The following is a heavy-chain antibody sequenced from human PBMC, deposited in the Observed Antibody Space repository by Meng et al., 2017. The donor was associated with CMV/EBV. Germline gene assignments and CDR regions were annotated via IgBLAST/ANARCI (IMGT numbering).Heavy chain of an antibody. CDR1: GYTVTGYY. J-gene: IGHJ4*02. CDR2: INPNGGGT. CDR3: ARRIVVVPAAYLGY. Sequence: ASGYTVTGYYIPWVRQAPGQGPEWMGWINPNGGGTNYAQKFQGRVTMTLDTSISTAYMELSRLRSDDTAVYYCARRIVVVPAAYLGYWGREPWSPSPQ. V-gene: IGHV1-2*02. D-gene: IGHD2-2*01.